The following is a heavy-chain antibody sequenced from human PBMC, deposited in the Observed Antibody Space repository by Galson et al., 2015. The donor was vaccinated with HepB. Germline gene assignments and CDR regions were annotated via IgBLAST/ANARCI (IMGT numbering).Heavy chain of an antibody. CDR1: GFTFSSYS. CDR3: ARDFSDSYSSGSHTGGSGMDV. CDR2: ISSSSTYI. J-gene: IGHJ6*02. Sequence: SLRLSCAASGFTFSSYSMNWVRQAPGKGLEWVSSISSSSTYIYYADSVKGRFTISRDNAKNSLYLQMNSLRAEDTAVYCCARDFSDSYSSGSHTGGSGMDVWGQGTTVTVSS. V-gene: IGHV3-21*01. D-gene: IGHD3-10*01.